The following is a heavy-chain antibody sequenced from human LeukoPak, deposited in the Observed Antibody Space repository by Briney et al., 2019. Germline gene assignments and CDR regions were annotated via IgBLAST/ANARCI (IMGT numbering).Heavy chain of an antibody. CDR3: ARDVGEYQILGFDY. D-gene: IGHD3-10*01. V-gene: IGHV3-23*01. Sequence: GGTLRLSCASSGFTFSSYGMSWVRQSPGKGLEWVSVISGSGGSTYYGDSVKGRFTISRDNSKNTLYLQMNRLRAEDTAVYYCARDVGEYQILGFDYWGQGTLVTVSS. CDR1: GFTFSSYG. CDR2: ISGSGGST. J-gene: IGHJ4*02.